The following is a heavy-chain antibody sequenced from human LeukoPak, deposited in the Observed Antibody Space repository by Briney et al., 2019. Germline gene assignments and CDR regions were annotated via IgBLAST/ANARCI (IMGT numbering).Heavy chain of an antibody. CDR2: IYYSGST. CDR3: ARARDGYNWWYFDY. Sequence: PSETLSLTCTVSLGSLTSYYWSWIRQPPGKGLEWIGYIYYSGSTNYNPPLKSRVTISVDTSKNQFSLKLSSVTAADTAVYYCARARDGYNWWYFDYWGQGTLVTVSS. D-gene: IGHD5-24*01. CDR1: LGSLTSYY. J-gene: IGHJ4*02. V-gene: IGHV4-59*01.